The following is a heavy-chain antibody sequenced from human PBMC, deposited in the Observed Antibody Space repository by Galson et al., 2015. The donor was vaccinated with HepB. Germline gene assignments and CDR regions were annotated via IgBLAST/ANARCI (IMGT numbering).Heavy chain of an antibody. CDR2: ISGSGGST. Sequence: SLRLSCAASGFTFSSYAMSWVRQAPGKGLEWVSAISGSGGSTYYADSVKGRFTISRDNSKNTLYLQMNSLRAEDTAVYYCASCIAAAGKGRWDYYYYGMDVWGQGTTVTVSS. V-gene: IGHV3-23*01. CDR3: ASCIAAAGKGRWDYYYYGMDV. CDR1: GFTFSSYA. J-gene: IGHJ6*02. D-gene: IGHD6-13*01.